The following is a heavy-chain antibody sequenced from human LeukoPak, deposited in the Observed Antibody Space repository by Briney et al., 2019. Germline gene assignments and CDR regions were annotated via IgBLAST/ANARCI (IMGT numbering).Heavy chain of an antibody. CDR2: MNPNSGNT. CDR1: GYTFTSYD. V-gene: IGHV1-8*03. J-gene: IGHJ3*02. D-gene: IGHD3-9*01. Sequence: ASVKVSCKASGYTFTSYDINWVRQATGQGLEWMGWMNPNSGNTGYAQKFQGRVTITRNTSISTAYMELSSLRSEDTAVYYCARTHYDILTGYGDAFDIWGQGTMVTVSS. CDR3: ARTHYDILTGYGDAFDI.